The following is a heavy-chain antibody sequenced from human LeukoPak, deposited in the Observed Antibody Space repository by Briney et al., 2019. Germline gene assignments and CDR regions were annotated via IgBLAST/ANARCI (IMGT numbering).Heavy chain of an antibody. CDR1: GGSISSGDYY. Sequence: SETLSLTCTVSGGSISSGDYYWSWIRQPPGKGLEWIGYIYYSGSTYYNPSLKSRVTISVDTSKNQFSLKLSSVTAADTAVYYCARGDGSGSYFPYNWFDPWGQGTLVTVSS. J-gene: IGHJ5*02. D-gene: IGHD3-10*01. CDR2: IYYSGST. CDR3: ARGDGSGSYFPYNWFDP. V-gene: IGHV4-30-4*01.